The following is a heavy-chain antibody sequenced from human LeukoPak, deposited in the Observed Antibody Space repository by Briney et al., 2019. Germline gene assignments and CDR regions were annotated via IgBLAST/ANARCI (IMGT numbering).Heavy chain of an antibody. J-gene: IGHJ4*02. D-gene: IGHD2-2*01. V-gene: IGHV3-23*01. CDR3: AEDVFPAAASPIDY. Sequence: PGGSLRLSCAASGFTFSSYAMSWVRQAPGKGLEWVSAISGSGGSTYYADSVKGRFTISRDNSKNTLYLQMNSLRAEDTAVYYCAEDVFPAAASPIDYWGQGTLVTVSS. CDR2: ISGSGGST. CDR1: GFTFSSYA.